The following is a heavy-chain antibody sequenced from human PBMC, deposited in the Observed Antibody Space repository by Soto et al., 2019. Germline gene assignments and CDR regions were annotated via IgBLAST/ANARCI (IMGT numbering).Heavy chain of an antibody. CDR1: GFTFSSYA. J-gene: IGHJ6*02. CDR2: ISYDGSNK. CDR3: ARDGPPVGDTAMVSYYYYGMDV. Sequence: PGGSLRLSCAASGFTFSSYAMHWVRQAPGKGLEWVAVISYDGSNKYYADSVKGRFTISRDNSKNTLYLQMNSLRAEDTAVYYCARDGPPVGDTAMVSYYYYGMDVWGQGTTVTAP. V-gene: IGHV3-30-3*01. D-gene: IGHD5-18*01.